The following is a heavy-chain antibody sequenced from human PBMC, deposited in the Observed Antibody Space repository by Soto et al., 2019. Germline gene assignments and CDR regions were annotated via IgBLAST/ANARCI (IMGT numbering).Heavy chain of an antibody. V-gene: IGHV3-30-3*01. CDR1: GFTFSSYV. D-gene: IGHD3-10*01. Sequence: QVQLVESGGGVVQPGRSLRLSCAASGFTFSSYVIHWVRQTPDKGLEWVAFISRDGSNEYYADSVKGRFTISRDNSKHTLYLEMNSLRTEDTAVYYCARDDEGGSDCDLGYWGQGTLVTVSS. CDR3: ARDDEGGSDCDLGY. CDR2: ISRDGSNE. J-gene: IGHJ4*02.